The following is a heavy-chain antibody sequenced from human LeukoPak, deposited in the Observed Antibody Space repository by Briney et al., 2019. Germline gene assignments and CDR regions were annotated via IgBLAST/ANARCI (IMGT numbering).Heavy chain of an antibody. J-gene: IGHJ4*02. D-gene: IGHD2-15*01. CDR3: ARGKGGPFKY. CDR2: MSFDGSYK. Sequence: GRSLRLSCAASGFTFRRYAMHWVRQAPGKGLEWVAAMSFDGSYKYYAESVKGLFTISRDNSNNTVSLEMNSLRAEDTAVYFCARGKGGPFKYWGQGTLVTVSS. CDR1: GFTFRRYA. V-gene: IGHV3-30*01.